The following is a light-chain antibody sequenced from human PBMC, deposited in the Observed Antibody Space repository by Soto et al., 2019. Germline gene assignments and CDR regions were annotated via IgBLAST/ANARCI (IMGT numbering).Light chain of an antibody. J-gene: IGLJ1*01. CDR3: QVWDSSSDLGV. CDR2: DDS. CDR1: NIGSKS. Sequence: SSDLTQPPSVSVAPGQTARITCGGNNIGSKSVHWYQQKPGQAPVLVVYDDSDRPSGIPERFSGSNSGNTATLTISRVEAGDEADYYCQVWDSSSDLGVFGTGTKVTVL. V-gene: IGLV3-21*02.